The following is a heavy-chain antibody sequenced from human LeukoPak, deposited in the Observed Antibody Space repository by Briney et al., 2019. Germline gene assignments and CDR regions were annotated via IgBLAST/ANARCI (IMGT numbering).Heavy chain of an antibody. V-gene: IGHV4-34*01. D-gene: IGHD6-19*01. CDR2: LHYDGTT. J-gene: IGHJ4*02. CDR3: ASQRVWVSGWQIDS. CDR1: GGFFGGYY. Sequence: SETLSLTCAVYGGFFGGYYWTWIRQPPGKGLEWITMLHYDGTTYYNPSLKSRVSIAVDTSKNQFSLKLNSVTAADTAVYYCASQRVWVSGWQIDSWGQGTLVTVSS.